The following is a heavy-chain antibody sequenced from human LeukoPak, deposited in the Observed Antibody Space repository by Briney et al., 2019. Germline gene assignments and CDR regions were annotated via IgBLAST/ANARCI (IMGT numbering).Heavy chain of an antibody. CDR1: GGSLTNDY. Sequence: SGTLSLTCAVSGGSLTNDYWTWIRQPPGKGLEWVGFIPSNGNNKYNPSLKSRVTISLDTSKKQFSLKLSSVTAADTAVYYCARTVRDTTTVRLTPFYYCRMDVWGKGTSVIVSS. V-gene: IGHV4-59*01. CDR2: IPSNGNN. D-gene: IGHD4-11*01. J-gene: IGHJ6*04. CDR3: ARTVRDTTTVRLTPFYYCRMDV.